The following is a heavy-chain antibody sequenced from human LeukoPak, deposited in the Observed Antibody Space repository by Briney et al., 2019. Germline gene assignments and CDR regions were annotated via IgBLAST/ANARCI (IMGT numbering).Heavy chain of an antibody. CDR3: ARALAAAGPGDFQH. J-gene: IGHJ1*01. CDR2: IYTSGST. CDR1: GRPIRCYH. V-gene: IGHV4-4*07. Sequence: PTEALSLTCTIYGRPIRCYHGRSIRQTAGRGLGRIEPIYTSGSTSYNPSLKSRVTISVDKSKNQFSLKLSSVTAADTAVYYCARALAAAGPGDFQHWGQGTLVTVSS. D-gene: IGHD6-13*01.